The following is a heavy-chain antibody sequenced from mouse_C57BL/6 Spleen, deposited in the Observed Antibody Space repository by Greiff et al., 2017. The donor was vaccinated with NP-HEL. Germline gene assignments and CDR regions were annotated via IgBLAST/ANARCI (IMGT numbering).Heavy chain of an antibody. Sequence: QVHVKQPGAELVRPGTSVKLSCKASGYTFTSYWMHWVKQRPGQGLEWIGVIDPSDSYTNYNQKFKGKATLTVDTSSSTAYMQLSSLTSEDSAVYYCARDSSGRFDYWGQGTTLTVSS. CDR1: GYTFTSYW. D-gene: IGHD3-2*02. V-gene: IGHV1-59*01. J-gene: IGHJ2*01. CDR2: IDPSDSYT. CDR3: ARDSSGRFDY.